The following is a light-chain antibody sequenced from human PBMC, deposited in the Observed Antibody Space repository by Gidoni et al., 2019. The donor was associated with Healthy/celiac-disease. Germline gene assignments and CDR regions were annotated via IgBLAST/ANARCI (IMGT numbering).Light chain of an antibody. J-gene: IGKJ2*01. V-gene: IGKV1-5*03. CDR2: KAS. CDR1: QSISSW. Sequence: DIQMTQSPSTLSASVGDRVTITCRASQSISSWLDWYQQKPGKAPKLLIYKASSLESGVPSRFSGSGSGTEFTLTISSLQPDDFATYYCQQYNSYPYVTFGQGTKLEIK. CDR3: QQYNSYPYVT.